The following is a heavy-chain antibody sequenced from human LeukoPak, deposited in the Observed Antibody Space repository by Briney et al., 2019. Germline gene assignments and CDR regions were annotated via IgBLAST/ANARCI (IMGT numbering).Heavy chain of an antibody. J-gene: IGHJ4*02. D-gene: IGHD2-15*01. Sequence: GGSLRLSCAASGFTFSGSAMHWLAQASGKGLEWVGRIRSKANSYATAYAASVKGRVTIPRDAAKYTACLQMNSLKTEDTASYYCSSREYCSGGSCYRSDYWGPGTLVTVSS. CDR1: GFTFSGSA. CDR3: SSREYCSGGSCYRSDY. V-gene: IGHV3-73*01. CDR2: IRSKANSYAT.